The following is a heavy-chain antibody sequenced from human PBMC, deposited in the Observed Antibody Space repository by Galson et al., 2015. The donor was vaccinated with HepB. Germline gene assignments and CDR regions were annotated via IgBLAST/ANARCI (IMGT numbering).Heavy chain of an antibody. Sequence: SLRLSCAASGFSVGDYAMGWVRQAPGKGLEWVSGIFEGGSGNRFYADFVKGRFTVSRDDSKNTLYLQMNNLRVEDTAIYYCSKVSGGSYYFDFWGQGTLVTVSS. J-gene: IGHJ4*02. CDR1: GFSVGDYA. V-gene: IGHV3-23*01. CDR3: SKVSGGSYYFDF. CDR2: IFEGGSGNR. D-gene: IGHD2-15*01.